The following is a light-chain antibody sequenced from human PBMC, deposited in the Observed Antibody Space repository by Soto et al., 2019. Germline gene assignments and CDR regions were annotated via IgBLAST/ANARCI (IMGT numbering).Light chain of an antibody. Sequence: EVVLTQSPGTLSLSPGERATLSCRASQSVSTTYLAWYQQKPGQSPRLLMYSTSSRATGIPDRFSGSGSGTDFTLTISRLEPEDCAVYYCQQYGRSPNTFGQGTKLEI. CDR1: QSVSTTY. CDR2: STS. J-gene: IGKJ2*01. V-gene: IGKV3-20*01. CDR3: QQYGRSPNT.